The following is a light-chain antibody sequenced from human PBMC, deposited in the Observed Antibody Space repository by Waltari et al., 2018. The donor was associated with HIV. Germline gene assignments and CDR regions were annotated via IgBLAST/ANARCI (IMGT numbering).Light chain of an antibody. CDR1: NSNIATTY. Sequence: QSLLTQPPSASGTPGQRVPLSCSGSNSNIATTYVYSYQQLPGTTPIHPIYRNAQRPSGVPDRFSGSKSGTSASLAISGLRSEDEAAYYCAAWDDILSGLVFGGGTKLTVL. CDR3: AAWDDILSGLV. V-gene: IGLV1-47*01. CDR2: RNA. J-gene: IGLJ3*02.